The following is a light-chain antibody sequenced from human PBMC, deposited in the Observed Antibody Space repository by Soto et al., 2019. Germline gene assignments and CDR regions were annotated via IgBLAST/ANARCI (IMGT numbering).Light chain of an antibody. V-gene: IGLV2-23*01. CDR1: SSDFGTYNL. Sequence: QSVLTQSASVSGSPGQSITISCTGTSSDFGTYNLVSWYQQHPGKTPRLIISEGTKRPSGVSDRFSGSRSDNAASLTISGLQADDEAEYYCCSYVGSMTWVFGGGTQLTVL. J-gene: IGLJ7*01. CDR3: CSYVGSMTWV. CDR2: EGT.